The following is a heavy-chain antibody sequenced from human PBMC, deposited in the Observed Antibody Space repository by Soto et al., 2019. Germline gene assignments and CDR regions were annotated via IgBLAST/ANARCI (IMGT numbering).Heavy chain of an antibody. Sequence: QITLKESGPTLVKPTQTLTLTCTFSGFSLSSSGVGVGWIRQPPGQALEWLALIYWDDDKRYSPSLKSRLNITKDTSKNKVVLTMTNMDPVDTATYYCAHRRDRPEFDYWGQGTLVTVPS. V-gene: IGHV2-5*02. CDR3: AHRRDRPEFDY. CDR1: GFSLSSSGVG. CDR2: IYWDDDK. J-gene: IGHJ4*02.